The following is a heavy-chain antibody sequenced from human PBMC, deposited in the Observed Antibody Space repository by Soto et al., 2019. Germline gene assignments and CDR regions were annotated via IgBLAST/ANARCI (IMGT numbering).Heavy chain of an antibody. J-gene: IGHJ6*02. V-gene: IGHV3-7*01. CDR1: GFTFSSYW. D-gene: IGHD6-13*01. Sequence: EVQLVESGGGLVQPGGSLRLSCVDSGFTFSSYWMSWVRQARVKGLEWVGNIKQDGSEENYVDSVKGRFTISRDNAKNLMYLQMNSLRAEDTAVYYCARIAASGRGWDVWGQGTTVVVSS. CDR2: IKQDGSEE. CDR3: ARIAASGRGWDV.